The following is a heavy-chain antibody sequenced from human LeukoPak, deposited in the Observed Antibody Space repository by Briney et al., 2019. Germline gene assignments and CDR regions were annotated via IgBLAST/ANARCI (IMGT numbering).Heavy chain of an antibody. V-gene: IGHV1-2*02. CDR1: GYTFTGYY. J-gene: IGHJ3*02. Sequence: ASVKVSCKASGYTFTGYYMHWVRQAPGQGLEWMGWINPNSGGTNYAQKFQGRVTMTRDTSISTAYMELSRLRSDDTAVYYCARDPGEYYDYVWGSYRNPDAFDIWGQGTMVTVSS. CDR3: ARDPGEYYDYVWGSYRNPDAFDI. CDR2: INPNSGGT. D-gene: IGHD3-16*02.